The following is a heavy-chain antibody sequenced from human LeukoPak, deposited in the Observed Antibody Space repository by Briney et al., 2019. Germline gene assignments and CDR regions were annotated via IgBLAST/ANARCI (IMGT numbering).Heavy chain of an antibody. Sequence: PGGSLGLSCAASGFTFSSYGMHWVRQAPGKGLEWVAFIRYNGSNKYYADSVKGRFTISRDNSKNTLYLQMNSLRAEDTAVYFCARGQTLTFWGQGTLVTVSS. J-gene: IGHJ4*02. V-gene: IGHV3-30*02. CDR1: GFTFSSYG. CDR3: ARGQTLTF. CDR2: IRYNGSNK. D-gene: IGHD3-16*01.